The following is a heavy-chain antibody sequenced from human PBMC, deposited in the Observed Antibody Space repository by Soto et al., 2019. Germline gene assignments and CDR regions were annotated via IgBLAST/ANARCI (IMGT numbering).Heavy chain of an antibody. V-gene: IGHV1-18*01. D-gene: IGHD1-1*01. CDR2: ISAHNGNT. J-gene: IGHJ4*02. CDR1: GYAFTTYG. Sequence: QVHLVQSGAEVKKPGASVKVSCKGSGYAFTTYGITWVRQAPGQGLEWMGWISAHNGNTNSAQKLQGRVTVTRDTSTGTAYMEMRSLRSDDTAVYYCARGRYGDYWGQGALVTVSS. CDR3: ARGRYGDY.